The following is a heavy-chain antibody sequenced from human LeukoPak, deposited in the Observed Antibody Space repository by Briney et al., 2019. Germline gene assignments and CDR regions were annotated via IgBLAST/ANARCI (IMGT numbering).Heavy chain of an antibody. CDR1: GGSFSGYY. CDR3: ARGRKWLRFVGFDY. Sequence: SETLSLTCAVYGGSFSGYYWSSIRQPPGKGLEWIGEINHSGSTNYNPSLKSRVTISVDTSKNQFSLKLSSVTAADTAVYYCARGRKWLRFVGFDYWGQGTLVTVSS. D-gene: IGHD5-12*01. V-gene: IGHV4-34*01. J-gene: IGHJ4*02. CDR2: INHSGST.